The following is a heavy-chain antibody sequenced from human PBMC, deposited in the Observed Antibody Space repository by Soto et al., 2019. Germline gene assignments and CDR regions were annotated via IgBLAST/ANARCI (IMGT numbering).Heavy chain of an antibody. J-gene: IGHJ3*02. CDR1: GFTFGGYT. Sequence: EVQLVESGGGLVRPGGSLRLSCAASGFTFGGYTMNWVRQVPGKGLEWVSSISSGSRDIYYLDSVKGRFTISRDNAKNSLYLLMNSLRAEATAVYYCARGGSYIQPLDAFDIWGQGTRVTVSS. D-gene: IGHD1-26*01. CDR2: ISSGSRDI. CDR3: ARGGSYIQPLDAFDI. V-gene: IGHV3-21*01.